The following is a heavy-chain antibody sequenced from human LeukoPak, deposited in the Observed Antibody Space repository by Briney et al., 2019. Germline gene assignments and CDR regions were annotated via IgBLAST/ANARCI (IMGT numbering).Heavy chain of an antibody. CDR3: ARSSGYYSSLFYMHV. CDR1: GYTFTSYY. J-gene: IGHJ6*03. V-gene: IGHV1-46*01. D-gene: IGHD3-22*01. Sequence: ASVKVSCKASGYTFTSYYMHWVRQAPGQGLEWVGIINPSGDPTTYAQKFQGRVAMTSDMSTSTVYMELSSLRSEDTAVYYCARSSGYYSSLFYMHVWGKGTTVTVSS. CDR2: INPSGDPT.